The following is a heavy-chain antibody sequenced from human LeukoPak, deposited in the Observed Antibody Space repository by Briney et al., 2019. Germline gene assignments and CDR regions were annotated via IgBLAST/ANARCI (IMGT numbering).Heavy chain of an antibody. V-gene: IGHV1-69*06. CDR1: GGTFSSYA. Sequence: SVKVSCKASGGTFSSYAISWVRQAPGQGLEWMGGIIPIFGTANYAQKFQGRVTITADKSTSTAYMELSSLRSEDTAVYYCARGRSFLYYYYYYMDVWGKGTTVTVSS. CDR2: IIPIFGTA. J-gene: IGHJ6*03. CDR3: ARGRSFLYYYYYYMDV.